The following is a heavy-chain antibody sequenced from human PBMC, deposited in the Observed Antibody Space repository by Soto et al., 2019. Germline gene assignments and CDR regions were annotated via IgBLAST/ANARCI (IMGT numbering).Heavy chain of an antibody. CDR3: VHRPSYCSGGSCYSGFYY. CDR2: IYWDDDK. CDR1: GFSLSTSGVG. Sequence: SGPTLVNPTQTLTLTCTFSGFSLSTSGVGVGWIRQPPGKALEWLGLIYWDDDKRYSPSLKSRLTITKDTSKNQVVLTMTNMDPVDTATFYCVHRPSYCSGGSCYSGFYYCGQGTLVTVSS. D-gene: IGHD2-15*01. V-gene: IGHV2-5*02. J-gene: IGHJ4*02.